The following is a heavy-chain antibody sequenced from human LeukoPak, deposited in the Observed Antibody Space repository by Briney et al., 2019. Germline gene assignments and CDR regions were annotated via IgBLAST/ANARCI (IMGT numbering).Heavy chain of an antibody. V-gene: IGHV1-2*02. D-gene: IGHD3-10*01. CDR2: INPNSGGT. Sequence: ASVKVSCKASGYTFTGYYMHWVRQAPGQGLEWMGWINPNSGGTNYAQKFQGRVTMTRDTSISTAYMELSRLRSDDTAVYYCARDPRTMVRGVARKKDWFDPWGQGTLVTVSS. CDR1: GYTFTGYY. CDR3: ARDPRTMVRGVARKKDWFDP. J-gene: IGHJ5*02.